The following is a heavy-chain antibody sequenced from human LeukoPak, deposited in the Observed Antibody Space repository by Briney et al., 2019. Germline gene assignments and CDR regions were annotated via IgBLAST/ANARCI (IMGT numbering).Heavy chain of an antibody. Sequence: SETLSLTCTVSGGSISSSSYYWGWIRQPPGKGLEWIGSIYYSGSTYYNPSLKSRVTISVDTSKNQFSLKLSSVTAADTAVYYCARSIAARPHAFDIWGQGTMVTVSS. V-gene: IGHV4-39*01. D-gene: IGHD6-6*01. CDR3: ARSIAARPHAFDI. CDR1: GGSISSSSYY. CDR2: IYYSGST. J-gene: IGHJ3*02.